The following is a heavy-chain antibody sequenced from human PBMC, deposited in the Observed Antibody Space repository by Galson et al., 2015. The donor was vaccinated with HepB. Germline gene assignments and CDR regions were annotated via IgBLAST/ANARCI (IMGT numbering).Heavy chain of an antibody. CDR2: IYYSGST. Sequence: SETLSLTCTVSGGSVRTSTSYWGWIRQPPGKGLEWIGTIYYSGSTWYTPSLKSRVTISVDTSKNQYSLKVNSMTAPDTAIYYCATGSMIRGVINNWFDPWGRGTPVTVSS. J-gene: IGHJ5*02. CDR3: ATGSMIRGVINNWFDP. D-gene: IGHD3-10*01. CDR1: GGSVRTSTSY. V-gene: IGHV4-39*07.